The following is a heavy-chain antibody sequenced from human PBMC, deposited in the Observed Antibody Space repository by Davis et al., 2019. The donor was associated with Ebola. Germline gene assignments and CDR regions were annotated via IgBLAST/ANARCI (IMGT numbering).Heavy chain of an antibody. V-gene: IGHV1-2*02. D-gene: IGHD2-2*01. J-gene: IGHJ5*02. CDR2: INPNSGGT. CDR1: GYTFTGYY. CDR3: ARVQRSTRGGWFDP. Sequence: ASVKVSCKASGYTFTGYYMHWVRQAPGQGLEWMGWINPNSGGTNYAQKFQGRVTMTRDTSISTAYMELSRLGSDDTAVYYCARVQRSTRGGWFDPWGQGTLVTVSS.